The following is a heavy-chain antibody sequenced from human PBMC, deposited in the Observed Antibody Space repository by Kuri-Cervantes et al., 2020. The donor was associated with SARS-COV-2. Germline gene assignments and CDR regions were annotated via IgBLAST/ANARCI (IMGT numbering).Heavy chain of an antibody. CDR1: GYTFTSYG. D-gene: IGHD4-11*01. CDR2: INPRGGST. CDR3: ARNDYSNPRYYGMDV. J-gene: IGHJ6*02. V-gene: IGHV1-46*01. Sequence: ASVKVSCKASGYTFTSYGISWVRQAPGQGLEWMGIINPRGGSTNYAQKFQGRVTMTRDTSTSTVNMELSSLRSEDTAVYYCARNDYSNPRYYGMDVWGQGTTVTVSS.